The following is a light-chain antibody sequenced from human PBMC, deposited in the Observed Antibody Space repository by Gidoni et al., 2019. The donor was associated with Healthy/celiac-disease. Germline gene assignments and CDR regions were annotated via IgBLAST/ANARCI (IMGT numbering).Light chain of an antibody. CDR2: AAS. CDR3: QQSYSTPWP. CDR1: QSISSY. V-gene: IGKV1-39*01. Sequence: DIQMTQSPSSLSASVGDRVTITCRASQSISSYLNWYQQKPGKAPKLLIYAASSLQSGVPSRFSGSGSGTDFTLTISSLQPEDFAIYYCQQSYSTPWPFGQXTKVEIK. J-gene: IGKJ1*01.